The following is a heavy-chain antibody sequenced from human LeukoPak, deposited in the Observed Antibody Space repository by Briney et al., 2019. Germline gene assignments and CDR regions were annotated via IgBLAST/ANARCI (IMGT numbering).Heavy chain of an antibody. J-gene: IGHJ5*02. V-gene: IGHV4-34*09. D-gene: IGHD2-21*02. CDR2: INHSGST. Sequence: PSETLSLTCAVYGGSFSGYYWSWIRQPPGKGLEWIGEINHSGSTNYNPSLKSRVTISVDTSKNQFSLKLSSVTAADTAVYYCARGTYCGGDCYSNWFDPWGQGTLVTVSS. CDR1: GGSFSGYY. CDR3: ARGTYCGGDCYSNWFDP.